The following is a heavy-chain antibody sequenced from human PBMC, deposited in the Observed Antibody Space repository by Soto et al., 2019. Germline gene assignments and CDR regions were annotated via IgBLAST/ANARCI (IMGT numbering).Heavy chain of an antibody. Sequence: SETLSLTCTISGGSISSSSYYWGWIRQPPGKGLERIGSIYYSGSTYYNPSLKSRVTISVDTSKNQFSLKLSSVTAADTAVYYCARQPTPYYYDSSGYYPLGFDYWGQGTLVTVSS. CDR3: ARQPTPYYYDSSGYYPLGFDY. CDR2: IYYSGST. V-gene: IGHV4-39*01. J-gene: IGHJ4*02. D-gene: IGHD3-22*01. CDR1: GGSISSSSYY.